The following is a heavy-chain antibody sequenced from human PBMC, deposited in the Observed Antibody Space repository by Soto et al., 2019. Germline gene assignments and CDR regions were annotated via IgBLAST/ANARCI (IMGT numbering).Heavy chain of an antibody. CDR1: GGTFSSYA. J-gene: IGHJ6*02. D-gene: IGHD2-2*01. CDR2: IIPIFGTA. Sequence: QVQLVQSGAEVKKPGSSVKVSCKASGGTFSSYAISWVRQAPGQGLEWMGGIIPIFGTANYAQKFQGRVTITADESKSTAYMELSSLRSEDTAVYYCARDADIVVVPAALMYGMDVWGQGTTVTVSS. CDR3: ARDADIVVVPAALMYGMDV. V-gene: IGHV1-69*01.